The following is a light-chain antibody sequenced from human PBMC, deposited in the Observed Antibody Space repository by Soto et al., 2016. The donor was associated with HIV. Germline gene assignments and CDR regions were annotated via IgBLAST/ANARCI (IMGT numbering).Light chain of an antibody. CDR1: NIGSKS. V-gene: IGLV3-21*01. CDR3: QAWDSNTAP. Sequence: SYELTQPPSVSVAPGKTARITCGGNNIGSKSVHWYQQKPGQAPVLAVYDDSDRPSGIPERFSGSNSGNTATLTISGTQAMDEADYYCQAWDSNTAPFGGGTKLTVL. CDR2: DDS. J-gene: IGLJ2*01.